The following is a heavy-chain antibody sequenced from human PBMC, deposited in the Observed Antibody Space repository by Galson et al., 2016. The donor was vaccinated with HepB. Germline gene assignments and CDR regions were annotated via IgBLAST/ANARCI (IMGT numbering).Heavy chain of an antibody. CDR3: AKGGPNYYGSGSYSQLEF. V-gene: IGHV3-30*18. CDR1: GFTFISSG. D-gene: IGHD3-10*01. Sequence: GFTFISSGMHWVRQAPGKGLEWATFISYDGSNAYYADSVKGRFTVTRDNSKNTLYLQMNSLRPEDAAVYYCAKGGPNYYGSGSYSQLEFWGQGTLVTVSS. CDR2: ISYDGSNA. J-gene: IGHJ4*02.